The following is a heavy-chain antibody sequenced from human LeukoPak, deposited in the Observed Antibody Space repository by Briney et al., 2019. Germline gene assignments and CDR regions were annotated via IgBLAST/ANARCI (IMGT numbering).Heavy chain of an antibody. CDR3: ARGYLRGYTYATDY. Sequence: ASVKVSCKASGYTFTGYYIHWVRQAPGQGLEWMGWINPKSGGTNYAQKFEGRVTMTRDTSISTAYVELSRLRSDDTAVYYCARGYLRGYTYATDYWGQGTLVTVSS. V-gene: IGHV1-2*02. CDR2: INPKSGGT. D-gene: IGHD5-18*01. CDR1: GYTFTGYY. J-gene: IGHJ4*02.